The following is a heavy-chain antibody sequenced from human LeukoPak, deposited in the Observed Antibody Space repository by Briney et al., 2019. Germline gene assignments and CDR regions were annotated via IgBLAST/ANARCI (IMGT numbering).Heavy chain of an antibody. J-gene: IGHJ6*03. CDR1: GGSISSSSYY. D-gene: IGHD2-15*01. V-gene: IGHV4-61*01. Sequence: SETLSLTCTVSGGSISSSSYYWSWIRQPPGKGLEWIGYIYYSGSTNYNPSLKSRVTISVDTSKNQFSLKLSSVTAADTAVYYCARDVVVVVAATNNHYYYMDVWGKGTTVTVSS. CDR2: IYYSGST. CDR3: ARDVVVVVAATNNHYYYMDV.